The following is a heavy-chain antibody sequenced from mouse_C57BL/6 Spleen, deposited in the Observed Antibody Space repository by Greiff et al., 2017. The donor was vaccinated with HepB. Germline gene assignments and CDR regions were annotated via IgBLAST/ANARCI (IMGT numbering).Heavy chain of an antibody. CDR1: GYTFTSYW. J-gene: IGHJ4*01. CDR2: IHPNSGST. V-gene: IGHV1-64*01. D-gene: IGHD2-4*01. CDR3: ARTYDYDVGAMDY. Sequence: QVQLQQPGAELVKPGASVKLSCKASGYTFTSYWMHWVKQRPGQGLEWIGMIHPNSGSTNYNEKFKSKATLTVDKSSSTAYMQLSSLTSEDSAVYYCARTYDYDVGAMDYWGQGTSVTVSS.